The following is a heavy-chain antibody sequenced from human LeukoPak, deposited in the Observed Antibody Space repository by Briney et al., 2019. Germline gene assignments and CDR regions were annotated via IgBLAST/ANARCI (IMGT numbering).Heavy chain of an antibody. J-gene: IGHJ4*02. CDR1: GGSISSSSYY. CDR3: ARHKAYDYVWGRYRIDGGYYFDY. V-gene: IGHV4-39*01. Sequence: SETLSLTCTVSGGSISSSSYYWGWIRQPPGKGLEWIGSIYYSGSTYYSPSLKSRVTISVDTSKNQFSLKLSSVTAADTAVYYCARHKAYDYVWGRYRIDGGYYFDYWGQGTLVTVSS. CDR2: IYYSGST. D-gene: IGHD3-16*01.